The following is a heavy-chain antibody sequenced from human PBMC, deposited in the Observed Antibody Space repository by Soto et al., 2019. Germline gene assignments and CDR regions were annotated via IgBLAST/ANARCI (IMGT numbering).Heavy chain of an antibody. CDR1: GYTFTSYG. J-gene: IGHJ4*02. Sequence: QVHLVQSGAEVKKPGASVKGSCKGSGYTFTSYGITWVRQAPGQGLEWMGWISAHNGNTDYAQKLQGRVTVTRDTSTSTAYMELRSLRSDDKAVYYCARGRYGDYWGQGALVTVSS. CDR3: ARGRYGDY. CDR2: ISAHNGNT. D-gene: IGHD1-1*01. V-gene: IGHV1-18*01.